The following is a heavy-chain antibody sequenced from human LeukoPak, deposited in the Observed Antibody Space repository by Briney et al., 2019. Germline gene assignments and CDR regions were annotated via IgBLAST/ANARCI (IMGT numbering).Heavy chain of an antibody. J-gene: IGHJ4*02. Sequence: GGSLRLSCAASGFTVSSNYMSWVRQAPGKGLEWVSVIYSGGSTYYADSVKGRFTISRDNSKNTLYLQMNSLRAEDTAVYYCARARFNYYDSSGYFDYWGQGTLVTVSS. CDR3: ARARFNYYDSSGYFDY. CDR1: GFTVSSNY. V-gene: IGHV3-66*01. CDR2: IYSGGST. D-gene: IGHD3-22*01.